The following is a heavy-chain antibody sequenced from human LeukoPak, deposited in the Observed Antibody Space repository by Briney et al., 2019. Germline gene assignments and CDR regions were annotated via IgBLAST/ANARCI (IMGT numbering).Heavy chain of an antibody. CDR1: GFTFSSYA. CDR2: ISGRSADI. V-gene: IGHV3-21*06. J-gene: IGHJ4*02. D-gene: IGHD3-22*01. Sequence: GSLRLSCAASGFTFSSYAMSWVRQAPGKGLEWVSSISGRSADIYYADSVKGRFTISRDNAKSSVFLQMNNLRVEDTAIYYCARRGYHDSSGYDYWGQGTPVTVSS. CDR3: ARRGYHDSSGYDY.